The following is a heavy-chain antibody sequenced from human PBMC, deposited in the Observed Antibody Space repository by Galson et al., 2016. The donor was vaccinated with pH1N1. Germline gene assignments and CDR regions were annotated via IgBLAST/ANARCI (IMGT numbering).Heavy chain of an antibody. CDR1: GFTFSSYE. Sequence: SLRLSCAASGFTFSSYEMNWVRQAPGKGLEWVSYMSSSGSNIHYADSVRGRFTISRDNAKRSLYLQMNSLTAEDTAVYYCARRGESTTLVRDHFDYWGQGTLVTVSS. CDR3: ARRGESTTLVRDHFDY. V-gene: IGHV3-48*03. CDR2: MSSSGSNI. J-gene: IGHJ4*02. D-gene: IGHD2/OR15-2a*01.